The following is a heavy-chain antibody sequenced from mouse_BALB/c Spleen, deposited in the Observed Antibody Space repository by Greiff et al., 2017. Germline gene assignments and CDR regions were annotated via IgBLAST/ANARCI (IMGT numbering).Heavy chain of an antibody. D-gene: IGHD5-1*01. CDR2: IYPGSGST. Sequence: VQLQQPGAELVKPGTSVKLSCKASGYNFTSYWINWVKLRPGQGLEWIGDIYPGSGSTNYNEKFKSKATLTVDTSSSTAYMQLSSLASEDSALYYCARSRGYLYWYFDVWGAGTTVTVSS. V-gene: IGHV1-55*01. CDR1: GYNFTSYW. CDR3: ARSRGYLYWYFDV. J-gene: IGHJ1*01.